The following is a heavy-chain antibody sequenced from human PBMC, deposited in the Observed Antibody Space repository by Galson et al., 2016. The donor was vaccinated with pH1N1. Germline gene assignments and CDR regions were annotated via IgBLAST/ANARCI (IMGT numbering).Heavy chain of an antibody. Sequence: SETLSLTCSVPGVSISGYYWGWIRQSPGKGLDYVGYIYYNGHTNYSPSLKSRVTMSLDMSKSQFSLKLTSVTAADTAVYFCARSGSRYGSDAFDMWGQGTTVTVSS. CDR2: IYYNGHT. V-gene: IGHV4-59*01. D-gene: IGHD5-18*01. J-gene: IGHJ3*02. CDR1: GVSISGYY. CDR3: ARSGSRYGSDAFDM.